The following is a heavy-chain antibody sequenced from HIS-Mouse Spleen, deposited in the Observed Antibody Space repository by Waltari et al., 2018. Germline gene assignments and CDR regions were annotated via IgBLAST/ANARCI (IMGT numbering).Heavy chain of an antibody. CDR3: ARASRDLLLPRYFDL. CDR2: YYSGIT. CDR1: GGSISSYY. V-gene: IGHV4-59*01. Sequence: QVQLQESGPGLVKPSETLSLTCTVSGGSISSYYWSWIRQPPGKVLEWIGYYSGITHYNPALKSRVTISVDTSKNQFSLKLSSVTAADTAVYYCARASRDLLLPRYFDLWGRGTLVTVSS. J-gene: IGHJ2*01.